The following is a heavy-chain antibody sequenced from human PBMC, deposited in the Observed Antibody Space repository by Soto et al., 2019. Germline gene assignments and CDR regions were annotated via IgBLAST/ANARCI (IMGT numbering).Heavy chain of an antibody. Sequence: GGSLRLSCAASGFTVSSNYMSWVRQAPGKGLEWVSVIYSGGSTYYADSVKGRFTISRDNSKNTLYLQMNSLRAEDTAVYYCARDRFDGDYEDYFDYWGQGTLVTVSS. CDR2: IYSGGST. V-gene: IGHV3-66*01. J-gene: IGHJ4*02. CDR3: ARDRFDGDYEDYFDY. D-gene: IGHD4-17*01. CDR1: GFTVSSNY.